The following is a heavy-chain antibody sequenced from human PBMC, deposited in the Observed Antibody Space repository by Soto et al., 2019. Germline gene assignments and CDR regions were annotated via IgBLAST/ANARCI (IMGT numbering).Heavy chain of an antibody. CDR1: GFTFSSNA. J-gene: IGHJ4*03. V-gene: IGHV3-23*01. CDR3: AKRHYYGAGSFALAT. Sequence: EVRLLESGGGLVQPGGSLRLSCAGSGFTFSSNAMSWVRQAPGKGLEWVSSVSGDGYASDYAVSVKGRFTVSRHKSKNTLSLQVNSLRAEDTAVYYCAKRHYYGAGSFALATWGQGTLVTVSS. D-gene: IGHD3-10*01. CDR2: VSGDGYAS.